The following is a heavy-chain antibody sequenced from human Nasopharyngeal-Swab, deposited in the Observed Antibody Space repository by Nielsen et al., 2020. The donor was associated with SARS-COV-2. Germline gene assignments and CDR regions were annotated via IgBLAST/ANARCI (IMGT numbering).Heavy chain of an antibody. Sequence: GGSLRLSCAASGFTFSSYAMSWVRQAPGKGLEWVSAISGSGGSTYYADSVKGRFTISRDNSKNTLYLQMNSLRAEDTAVYYCAKVGLGQYYYDSSGSGLDYWGQGTLVTVSS. CDR1: GFTFSSYA. D-gene: IGHD3-22*01. CDR3: AKVGLGQYYYDSSGSGLDY. V-gene: IGHV3-23*01. J-gene: IGHJ4*02. CDR2: ISGSGGST.